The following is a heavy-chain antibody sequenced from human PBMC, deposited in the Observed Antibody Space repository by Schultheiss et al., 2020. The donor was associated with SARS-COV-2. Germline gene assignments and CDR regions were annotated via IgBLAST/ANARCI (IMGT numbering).Heavy chain of an antibody. Sequence: SQTLSLTCTVSGGSISSGGYYWSWIRQPPGKGLEWIGRIYTSGTTSYNPSLKSRVTMSADTSKNQFSLKLRSVTAADTAVYYCARSSCTSTNCYRQDVWGRGTTVTVSS. J-gene: IGHJ6*02. CDR2: IYTSGTT. D-gene: IGHD2-2*01. CDR1: GGSISSGGYY. V-gene: IGHV4-61*02. CDR3: ARSSCTSTNCYRQDV.